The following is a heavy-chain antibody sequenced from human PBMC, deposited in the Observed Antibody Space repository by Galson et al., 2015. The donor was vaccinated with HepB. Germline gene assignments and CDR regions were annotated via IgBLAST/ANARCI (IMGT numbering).Heavy chain of an antibody. CDR2: IIPIFGTA. CDR3: ASGSIAAAGTHFDY. V-gene: IGHV1-69*13. J-gene: IGHJ4*02. CDR1: GGTFSSYA. D-gene: IGHD6-13*01. Sequence: SVKVSCKASGGTFSSYAISWVRQAPGQGLEWMGGIIPIFGTANYAQKFRGRVTITADESTSTAYMELSSLRSEDTAVYYCASGSIAAAGTHFDYWGQGTLVTVSS.